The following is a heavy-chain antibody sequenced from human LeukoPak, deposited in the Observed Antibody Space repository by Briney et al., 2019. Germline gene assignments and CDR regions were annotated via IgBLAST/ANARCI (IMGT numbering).Heavy chain of an antibody. J-gene: IGHJ4*02. D-gene: IGHD5-24*01. CDR2: ISWNSGSI. CDR1: GFTFDDYA. CDR3: AKDSGPNYGDTSHFAY. V-gene: IGHV3-9*01. Sequence: GGSLRLSCAASGFTFDDYAMHWVRQAPGKGLEWVSGISWNSGSIGYADSVKGRFTISRDNAKNSLYLQMNSLRAEDTALYYCAKDSGPNYGDTSHFAYWGQGTLVTVSS.